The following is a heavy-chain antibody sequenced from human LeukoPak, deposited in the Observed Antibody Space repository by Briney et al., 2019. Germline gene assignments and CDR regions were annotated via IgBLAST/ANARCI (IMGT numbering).Heavy chain of an antibody. Sequence: GASVKVSCKTSGYTFTGYYIHWVRQAPGQGLEWMGWINPDSGDTNSAQKFQGRVTMTTDTSISTAYMELSRLRSDDTAVYYCAGGFDWLEYYFDYWGQGTLVTVSS. J-gene: IGHJ4*02. D-gene: IGHD3-9*01. CDR1: GYTFTGYY. CDR2: INPDSGDT. V-gene: IGHV1-2*02. CDR3: AGGFDWLEYYFDY.